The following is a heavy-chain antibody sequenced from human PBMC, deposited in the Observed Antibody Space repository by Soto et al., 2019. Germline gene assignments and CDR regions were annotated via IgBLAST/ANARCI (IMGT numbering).Heavy chain of an antibody. J-gene: IGHJ4*01. CDR2: ISVSGDTT. CDR1: GFSVSTYS. V-gene: IGHV3-23*01. CDR3: ARWDGYADL. Sequence: EVQLLESGGGLVQPGGSLRLSCAASGFSVSTYSFAWVRQTPAKGLAWASGISVSGDTTFYIDSVRGRFTISRDTSKNTLDLQMHSLRVEDSAVYFCARWDGYADLWGHGTLVTVSS. D-gene: IGHD1-1*01.